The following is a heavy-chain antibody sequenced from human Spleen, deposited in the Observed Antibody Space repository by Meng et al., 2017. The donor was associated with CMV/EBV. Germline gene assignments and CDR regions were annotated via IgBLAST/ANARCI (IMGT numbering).Heavy chain of an antibody. CDR2: VSPSTGGS. D-gene: IGHD6-13*01. V-gene: IGHV1-2*02. CDR3: ARDALQLRHNWFDP. CDR1: GYAFTVFY. J-gene: IGHJ5*02. Sequence: KASGYAFTVFYMHWLRQAPGQGLEWMGWVSPSTGGSRIAQKFKGRVTMSRDMSISTAYMEVTGLTSDDTAVYYCARDALQLRHNWFDPWGQGTLVTVSS.